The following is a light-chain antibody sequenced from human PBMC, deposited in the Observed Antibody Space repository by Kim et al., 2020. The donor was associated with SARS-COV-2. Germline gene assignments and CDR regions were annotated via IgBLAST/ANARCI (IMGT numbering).Light chain of an antibody. CDR1: RLVDKN. J-gene: IGLJ2*01. Sequence: GSQGQTATISCSGDRLVDKNACWYQQKPGQAPVVVIYQDTKRSSGIPERFSGSNSGNTATLTIRGTQALDEADYYCQAWDSSTVVFGGGTQLTVL. CDR2: QDT. CDR3: QAWDSSTVV. V-gene: IGLV3-1*01.